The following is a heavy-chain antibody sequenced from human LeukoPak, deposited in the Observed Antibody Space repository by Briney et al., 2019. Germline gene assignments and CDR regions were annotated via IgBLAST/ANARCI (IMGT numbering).Heavy chain of an antibody. CDR2: ISGSGGSA. V-gene: IGHV3-23*01. J-gene: IGHJ4*02. Sequence: GGSLRLSCAASGFTFSSYAMSWVRQAPGKGLEWVSAISGSGGSAYYADSVKGRFTISRDNSKNTLYLQMNSLRAEDTAVYYCAKDQEGYCSGGSCYLGYWGQGTLVTVSS. D-gene: IGHD2-15*01. CDR1: GFTFSSYA. CDR3: AKDQEGYCSGGSCYLGY.